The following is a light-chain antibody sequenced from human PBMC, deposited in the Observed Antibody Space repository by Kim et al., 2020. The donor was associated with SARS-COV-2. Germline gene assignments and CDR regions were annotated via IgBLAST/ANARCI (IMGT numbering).Light chain of an antibody. J-gene: IGKJ2*01. V-gene: IGKV3-20*01. CDR2: GAS. CDR1: QTLGSTY. CDR3: PQYCIFTGT. Sequence: EIVLTQSPGTLSLSPGERATLSCRASQTLGSTYLAWYQQKRGQAPRLLIYGASNRATGIPDRFSGSGSGTDFTLTISRLEPEDFAVYYCPQYCIFTGTFGKGTKLE.